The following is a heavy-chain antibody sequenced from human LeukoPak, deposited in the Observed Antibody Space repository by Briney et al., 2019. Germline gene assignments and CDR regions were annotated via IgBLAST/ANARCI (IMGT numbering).Heavy chain of an antibody. CDR2: IHNSGTT. CDR1: GGSISTYY. CDR3: AASYDSSGYYAYFDY. V-gene: IGHV4-59*01. D-gene: IGHD3-22*01. Sequence: SETLSLTCTVSGGSISTYYWSWIRQSPGRGLEWIGYIHNSGTTNHNPSLRSRVTIAVDTSKNQFSLKLTSVTAADTAVYYCAASYDSSGYYAYFDYWGQGTLVTVSS. J-gene: IGHJ4*02.